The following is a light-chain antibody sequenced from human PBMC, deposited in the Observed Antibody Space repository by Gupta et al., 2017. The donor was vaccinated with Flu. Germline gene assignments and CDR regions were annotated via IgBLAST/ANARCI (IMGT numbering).Light chain of an antibody. CDR2: WAS. CDR1: QSVVSRSDNKNY. V-gene: IGKV4-1*01. CDR3: QQYHTTPPT. J-gene: IGKJ5*01. Sequence: DIVVTQSPDSLAVSLGETATINCKSSQSVVSRSDNKNYLAWYQQKGGQPPKLLFDWASTREYGVPDRLSGSGSGTDFTLNISGLKAEDVAVYFCQQYHTTPPTFGQGTRLEMK.